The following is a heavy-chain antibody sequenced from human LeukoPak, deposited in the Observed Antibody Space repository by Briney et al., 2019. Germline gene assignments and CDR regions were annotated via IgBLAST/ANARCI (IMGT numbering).Heavy chain of an antibody. CDR2: ISAYNGNT. J-gene: IGHJ6*02. Sequence: ASVKVSCKASGYTFTSYGISWVRQAPGQGLEWMGWISAYNGNTNYAQKLQGRVTMTTDTSTSTAYMELRSLRSEDTAVYYCARGGYSSGWYYDYYYGMDVWGQGATVTVSS. CDR3: ARGGYSSGWYYDYYYGMDV. D-gene: IGHD6-19*01. CDR1: GYTFTSYG. V-gene: IGHV1-18*01.